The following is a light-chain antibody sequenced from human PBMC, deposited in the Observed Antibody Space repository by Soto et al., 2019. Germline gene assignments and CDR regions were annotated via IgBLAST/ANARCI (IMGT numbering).Light chain of an antibody. CDR1: INDVGGYNY. Sequence: QSALTQPPSASGSPGQSVTISCAGTINDVGGYNYVSWYQQHPGKVPQLMIYQVTKRPSGVPDRFSASKSDTTASLTISGLQAGDGGDYYCMSYAGGNRFVFGTGTKLTVL. CDR2: QVT. V-gene: IGLV2-8*01. CDR3: MSYAGGNRFV. J-gene: IGLJ1*01.